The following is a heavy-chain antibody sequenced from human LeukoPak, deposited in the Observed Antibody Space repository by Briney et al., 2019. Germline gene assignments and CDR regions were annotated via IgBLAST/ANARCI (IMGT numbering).Heavy chain of an antibody. CDR3: ARNVPRGQGLLWFGGRPESVHDAFDI. Sequence: GGSLRLSCAASGFTFSSYGMHWVRQAPGKGLEWVAVIWYDGSNKYYADSVRGRFTISRDNSKNTLYLQMNSLRAEDTAVYYCARNVPRGQGLLWFGGRPESVHDAFDIWGQGTMVTVSS. CDR2: IWYDGSNK. D-gene: IGHD3-10*01. J-gene: IGHJ3*02. V-gene: IGHV3-33*01. CDR1: GFTFSSYG.